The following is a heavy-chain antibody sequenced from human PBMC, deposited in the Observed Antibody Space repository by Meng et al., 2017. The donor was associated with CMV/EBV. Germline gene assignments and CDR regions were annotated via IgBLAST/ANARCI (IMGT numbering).Heavy chain of an antibody. V-gene: IGHV3-30*04. CDR3: ARDDYDFWSGYSAYYYYGMDV. J-gene: IGHJ6*02. Sequence: GESLKISCAASGFTFSSYAMHRVRQAPGKGLEWVAVISYDGSNKYYADSVKGRFTISRDNSKNTLYLQMNSLRAEDTAVYYCARDDYDFWSGYSAYYYYGMDVWGQGTTVTVSS. CDR2: ISYDGSNK. CDR1: GFTFSSYA. D-gene: IGHD3-3*01.